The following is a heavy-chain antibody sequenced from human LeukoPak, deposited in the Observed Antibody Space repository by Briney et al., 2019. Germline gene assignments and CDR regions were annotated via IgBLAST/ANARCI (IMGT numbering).Heavy chain of an antibody. CDR1: GGTFSSYA. CDR3: AREDTAMSHSSVYYFDY. CDR2: IIPILGIA. D-gene: IGHD5-18*01. V-gene: IGHV1-69*04. J-gene: IGHJ4*02. Sequence: SVKVSCKASGGTFSSYAISWVRQAPGQGLEWMGRIIPILGIANYAQKFQGRVTITADKSTSTAYMELSSLRSEDTAVYYCAREDTAMSHSSVYYFDYWGQGTLVTVSS.